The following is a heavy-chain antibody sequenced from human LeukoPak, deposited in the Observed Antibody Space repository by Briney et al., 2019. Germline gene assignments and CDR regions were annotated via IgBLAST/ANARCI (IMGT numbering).Heavy chain of an antibody. V-gene: IGHV3-23*01. J-gene: IGHJ4*02. CDR3: AKDRIAAPQGLDY. Sequence: GGSLRLSCAASGFTFTSYSMNWVRQAPGKGLEWVSTISGGGGSTYYADSVKGRFTISRDNSKNTLYLQMNSLRAEDTAVYYCAKDRIAAPQGLDYWGQGTLVTVSS. CDR1: GFTFTSYS. D-gene: IGHD6-6*01. CDR2: ISGGGGST.